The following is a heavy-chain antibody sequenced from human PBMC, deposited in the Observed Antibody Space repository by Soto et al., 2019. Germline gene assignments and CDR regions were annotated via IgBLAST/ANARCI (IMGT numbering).Heavy chain of an antibody. CDR2: IYHSGST. Sequence: QVQLQESGPGLVKPSGTLSLTCAVSGGSISSSNWWSWVRQPPGKGLEWIGEIYHSGSTNYNPSLKSLVTVSVETSKNQFSLELSSVAPADTALYYCARGIAAAGTGCDYWGQGTLVTVSS. D-gene: IGHD6-13*01. J-gene: IGHJ4*02. CDR3: ARGIAAAGTGCDY. V-gene: IGHV4-4*02. CDR1: GGSISSSNW.